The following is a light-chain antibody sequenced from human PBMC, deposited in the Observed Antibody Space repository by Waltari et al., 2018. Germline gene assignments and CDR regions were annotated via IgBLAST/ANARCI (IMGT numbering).Light chain of an antibody. V-gene: IGLV3-25*03. CDR3: QSTDTIGTNVV. J-gene: IGLJ3*02. CDR1: VLTKEH. CDR2: KDT. Sequence: SSGLTQPPSVSVSPGQTARTNCSGHVLTKEHGFWYQQKPGRAPVVVIFKDTERPPGIPERFSGSGSGTTVTLTITGVQAEDEADYYCQSTDTIGTNVVFGGGTRLIAL.